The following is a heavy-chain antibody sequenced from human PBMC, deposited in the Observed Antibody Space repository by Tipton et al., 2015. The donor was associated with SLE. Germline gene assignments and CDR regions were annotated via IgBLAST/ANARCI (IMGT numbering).Heavy chain of an antibody. J-gene: IGHJ3*02. D-gene: IGHD2-15*01. V-gene: IGHV4-34*01. CDR1: GGSFSGYY. CDR2: INHSGST. Sequence: TLSLTCAVYGGSFSGYYWSWIHQPPGKGLEWIGEINHSGSTNYNPSLKSRVTISVDTSKNQFSLKLSSVTAADTAVYYCARGLGVVVAVAFDIWGQGTMVTVSS. CDR3: ARGLGVVVAVAFDI.